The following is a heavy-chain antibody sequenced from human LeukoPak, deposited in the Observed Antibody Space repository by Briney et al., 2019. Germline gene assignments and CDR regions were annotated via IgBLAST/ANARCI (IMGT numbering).Heavy chain of an antibody. CDR1: GFTFSTYW. J-gene: IGHJ5*02. CDR2: INSDGSST. Sequence: PGGSLRLSCAASGFTFSTYWMHWVRQAPGKGLVWVSRINSDGSSTSYADSVKGRFTISRDNAKNTLYLQMNSLRAEDTAVYYCATSMGANWFDPWGQGTLVTVSS. D-gene: IGHD3-16*01. CDR3: ATSMGANWFDP. V-gene: IGHV3-74*01.